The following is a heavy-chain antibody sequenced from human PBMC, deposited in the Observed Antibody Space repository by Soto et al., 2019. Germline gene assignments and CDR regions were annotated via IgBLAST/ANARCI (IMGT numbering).Heavy chain of an antibody. J-gene: IGHJ4*02. V-gene: IGHV1-18*01. Sequence: ASVKVSCKXSGYTFTSYGISWVRQAPGQGLEWMGWISAYNGNTNYAQKLQGRVTMTTDTSTSTAYMELRSLRSDDTAVYYCARDLDHYGSGSYSGYWGQGTLVTVSS. CDR2: ISAYNGNT. CDR3: ARDLDHYGSGSYSGY. D-gene: IGHD3-10*01. CDR1: GYTFTSYG.